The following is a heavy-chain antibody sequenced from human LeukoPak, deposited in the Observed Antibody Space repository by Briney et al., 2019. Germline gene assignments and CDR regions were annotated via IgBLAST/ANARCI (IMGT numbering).Heavy chain of an antibody. Sequence: SETLSLTCTVSGGSISSSSYYWGWIRQPPGTGLEWIGSIYYSGSTYYNPSLKSRVTISVDTSKNQFSLKLSSVTAADTAVYYCARESQWLELIDYWGQGTLVTVSS. CDR2: IYYSGST. V-gene: IGHV4-39*07. CDR3: ARESQWLELIDY. CDR1: GGSISSSSYY. D-gene: IGHD6-19*01. J-gene: IGHJ4*02.